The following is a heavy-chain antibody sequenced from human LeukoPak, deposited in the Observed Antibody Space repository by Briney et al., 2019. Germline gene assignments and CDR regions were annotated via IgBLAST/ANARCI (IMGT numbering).Heavy chain of an antibody. Sequence: SETLSLTCAVSGGTISSGGYSWSWIRQPPGKGLEWIGYIYHSGSTYYNPSLKSRVTISVDRSKNQFSLKLSSVTAADTAVYYCARVFGELFNDAFDIWGQGTMVTVSS. D-gene: IGHD3-10*02. J-gene: IGHJ3*02. CDR1: GGTISSGGYS. CDR2: IYHSGST. CDR3: ARVFGELFNDAFDI. V-gene: IGHV4-30-2*01.